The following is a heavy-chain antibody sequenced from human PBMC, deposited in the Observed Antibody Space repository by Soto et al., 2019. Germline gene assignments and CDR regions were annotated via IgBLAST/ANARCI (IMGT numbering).Heavy chain of an antibody. CDR3: ARGVYCSSTSCYYYGMDV. J-gene: IGHJ6*02. Sequence: PSHTLSLTCAISGDSVSSNSAAWNWIRQSPSRGLEWLGRTYYRSKWYNDYAVSVKSRITINPDTSKNQFSLQLNSVTPEDTAVYYCARGVYCSSTSCYYYGMDVWGQGTTVTVSS. CDR1: GDSVSSNSAA. V-gene: IGHV6-1*01. D-gene: IGHD2-2*01. CDR2: TYYRSKWYN.